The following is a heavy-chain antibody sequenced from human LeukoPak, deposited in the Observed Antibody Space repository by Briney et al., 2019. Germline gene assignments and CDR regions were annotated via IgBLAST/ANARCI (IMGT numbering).Heavy chain of an antibody. CDR3: ATDLIFVVGATKVKDY. J-gene: IGHJ4*02. D-gene: IGHD1-26*01. CDR1: GYTFTSYY. V-gene: IGHV1-46*01. CDR2: INPSGGST. Sequence: GASVKVSCKASGYTFTSYYMHWVRQAPGQGLEWMGIINPSGGSTIYAQKFQGRVTMTEDTSTDTAYMELSSLRSEDTAVYYCATDLIFVVGATKVKDYWGQGTLVTVSP.